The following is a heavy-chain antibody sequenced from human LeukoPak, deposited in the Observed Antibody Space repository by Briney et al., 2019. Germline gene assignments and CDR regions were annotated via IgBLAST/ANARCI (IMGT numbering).Heavy chain of an antibody. V-gene: IGHV3-21*01. CDR1: GFTFSSYA. CDR2: MSSGSRYL. CDR3: ARDRPTGASRVFVVQ. J-gene: IGHJ4*02. Sequence: GGSLRLSWTASGFTFSSYAMTWVRQAPGKGLEWVSSMSSGSRYLYYADSVRGRFTISRDNAKNSLYLVMNSLRAEDTAIYYCARDRPTGASRVFVVQWGQGTLVTVSS. D-gene: IGHD3-3*01.